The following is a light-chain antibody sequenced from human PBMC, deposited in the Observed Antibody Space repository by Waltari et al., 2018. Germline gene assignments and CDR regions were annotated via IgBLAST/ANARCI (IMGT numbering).Light chain of an antibody. CDR3: AAWDDSLSGWV. CDR2: YDD. V-gene: IGLV1-36*01. CDR1: SPNNGHND. Sequence: QSVLTQPPSVSEAPRQRVTISCSGSSPNNGHNDVDWYQQLPGKAPKLLIYYDDLLPSGVSDRFSGSKSGTSASLAISGLQSEDEADYYCAAWDDSLSGWVFGGGTKLTVL. J-gene: IGLJ3*02.